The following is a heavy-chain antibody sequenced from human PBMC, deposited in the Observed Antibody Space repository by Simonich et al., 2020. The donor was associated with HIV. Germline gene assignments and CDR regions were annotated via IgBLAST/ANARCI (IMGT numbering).Heavy chain of an antibody. CDR1: GFTFVDYA. J-gene: IGHJ4*02. CDR3: AKDRYSSSSGSFDY. Sequence: EVQLVESGGGLVQPGRSLRLSCAASGFTFVDYAMHWVRQAPGKGLEWVSGISLNSGSIGYADSVKGRFTISRDNAKNSLYLQMNSLRAEDMALYYCAKDRYSSSSGSFDYWGQGTLVTVSS. V-gene: IGHV3-9*03. CDR2: ISLNSGSI. D-gene: IGHD6-6*01.